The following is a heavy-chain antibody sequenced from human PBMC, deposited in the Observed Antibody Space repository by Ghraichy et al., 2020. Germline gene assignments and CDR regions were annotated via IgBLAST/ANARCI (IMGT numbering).Heavy chain of an antibody. V-gene: IGHV4-39*01. CDR3: AKRGLQTRSGWGHPFCH. D-gene: IGHD6-25*01. CDR1: GGFISSSGSAFY. Sequence: SETLSLTCTVSGGFISSSGSAFYWVWIRQPPGKGLEWIGSIHYSGTRYYNPSFKGRVSISVDTSKNQFSLKLISVTAADTGVYYCAKRGLQTRSGWGHPFCHWGQGTLVTVSS. J-gene: IGHJ4*02. CDR2: IHYSGTR.